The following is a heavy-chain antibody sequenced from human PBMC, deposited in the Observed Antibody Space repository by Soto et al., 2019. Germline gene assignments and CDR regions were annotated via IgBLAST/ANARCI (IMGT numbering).Heavy chain of an antibody. CDR3: ARHEWLQLWLVTEY. V-gene: IGHV4-39*01. D-gene: IGHD5-18*01. CDR1: GDSIGSSTNY. CDR2: IYHSGNT. J-gene: IGHJ4*02. Sequence: SETLSLTCSVSGDSIGSSTNYWGWIRQPLGKGLEWIGTIYHSGNTYYNPTLKSRVAISVDMSKNQFSLRLNSVTAADTAVYYCARHEWLQLWLVTEYWGQGALVTVSS.